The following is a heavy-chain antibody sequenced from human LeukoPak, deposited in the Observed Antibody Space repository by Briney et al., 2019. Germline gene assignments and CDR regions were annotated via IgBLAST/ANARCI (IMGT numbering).Heavy chain of an antibody. Sequence: ASVKVSCKASGYTFTGYYMHWVRQTPGQGLEWMGWINPSSGGTNYIQKFQGRVTMTRDTSISTAYMELSRLRSDDTAVYYCARDLGSSSWFTFDYWGQGTLVTVSS. CDR1: GYTFTGYY. V-gene: IGHV1-2*02. CDR2: INPSSGGT. D-gene: IGHD6-13*01. CDR3: ARDLGSSSWFTFDY. J-gene: IGHJ4*02.